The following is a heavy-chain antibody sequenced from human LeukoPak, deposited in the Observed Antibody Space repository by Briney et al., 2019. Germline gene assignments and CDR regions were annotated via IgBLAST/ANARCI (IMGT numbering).Heavy chain of an antibody. CDR3: ASLGGLYESTAFSQVDDFDI. Sequence: SDPLSLTCTLSGGSISVYFWTCIPRPPGKGREWIGYIHYSGSTNCNPALRGRLTMSVHTSENQFSLNLTSVPTADTAVYYCASLGGLYESTAFSQVDDFDIWGQGTMAAVSS. V-gene: IGHV4-59*07. D-gene: IGHD3-22*01. CDR1: GGSISVYF. J-gene: IGHJ3*02. CDR2: IHYSGST.